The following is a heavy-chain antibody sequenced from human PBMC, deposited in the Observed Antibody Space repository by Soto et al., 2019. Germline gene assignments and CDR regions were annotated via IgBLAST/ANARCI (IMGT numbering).Heavy chain of an antibody. Sequence: PSATLSLTCTVSGGSISSGDYYWRWIRQPPWKCLEWIGYIYYSGSTYYNPSLKSRVTISVDTSKNQFSLKLSSVTAADTAVYYCARVKGLLWFGEFKYYFDYWGQGTLVTVSS. CDR3: ARVKGLLWFGEFKYYFDY. V-gene: IGHV4-30-4*01. CDR1: GGSISSGDYY. J-gene: IGHJ4*02. D-gene: IGHD3-10*01. CDR2: IYYSGST.